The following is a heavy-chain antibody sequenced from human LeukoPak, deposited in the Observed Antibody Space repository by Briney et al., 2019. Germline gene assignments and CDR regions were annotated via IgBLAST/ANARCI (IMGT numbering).Heavy chain of an antibody. D-gene: IGHD3-10*01. J-gene: IGHJ4*02. CDR2: ISSSSSTI. V-gene: IGHV3-48*01. Sequence: GGSLRLSCAASGFTFSSYSMNWVRQAPGKGLEWVSYISSSSSTIYYADSVKGRFTISRDNAKNSLYLQMNSLRAEDTAVYYCARHAPSGAFDYWGQGTLVTVSS. CDR3: ARHAPSGAFDY. CDR1: GFTFSSYS.